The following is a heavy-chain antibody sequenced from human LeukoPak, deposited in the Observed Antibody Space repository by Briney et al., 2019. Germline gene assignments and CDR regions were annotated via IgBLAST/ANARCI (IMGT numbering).Heavy chain of an antibody. CDR3: ARAVHYGSGSSYWFDP. V-gene: IGHV4-34*01. Sequence: SETLSLTCAVYGGSFSGYYWSWIRQPPGKGLEWIGEINHSGSTNYNPSLKSRVTISVDTSKNQFSLKLSSVTAADTAVYYCARAVHYGSGSSYWFDPWGQGTLVTVSS. CDR1: GGSFSGYY. D-gene: IGHD3-10*01. CDR2: INHSGST. J-gene: IGHJ5*02.